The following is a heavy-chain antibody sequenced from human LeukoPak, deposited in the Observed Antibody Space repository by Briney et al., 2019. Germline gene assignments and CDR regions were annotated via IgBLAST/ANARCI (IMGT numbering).Heavy chain of an antibody. CDR3: ARLDYYDSTSSGY. V-gene: IGHV3-48*03. CDR1: GFTFSSYE. CDR2: ISSSGSTI. D-gene: IGHD3-22*01. Sequence: GGSLRLSCAASGFTFSSYEMNWVRQAPGKGLEWVSYISSSGSTIYYSDSVKGRFTISRDNAKNSLFLQMNSLRAEDTAVYYCARLDYYDSTSSGYWGQGTLVTVSS. J-gene: IGHJ4*02.